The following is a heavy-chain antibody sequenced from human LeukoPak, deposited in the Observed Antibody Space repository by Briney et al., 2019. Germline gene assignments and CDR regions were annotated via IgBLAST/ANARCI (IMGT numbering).Heavy chain of an antibody. CDR2: ISSSSSTI. J-gene: IGHJ5*02. D-gene: IGHD3-3*01. V-gene: IGHV3-48*01. Sequence: PGGSLRLSCAASGFTFSSYSMNWVRQAPGKGLEGVSCISSSSSTIYYADSVKGRFTISRDNAKNSLYLQMNSLRAEDTAVYYCASFHSYDFWRGRKALGWFDPWGQGTLVTVSS. CDR1: GFTFSSYS. CDR3: ASFHSYDFWRGRKALGWFDP.